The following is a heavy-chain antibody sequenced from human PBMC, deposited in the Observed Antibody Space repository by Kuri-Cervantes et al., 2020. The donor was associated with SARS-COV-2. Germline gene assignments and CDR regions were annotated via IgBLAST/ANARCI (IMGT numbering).Heavy chain of an antibody. CDR3: AKDQWELLGGGY. Sequence: ETLSLTCSASGFTFSSYAMSWVRQAPGKGLEWVSAISGSGGSTYYADSVKGRFTISRDNSKNTLYLQMNSLRAEDTAVYYCAKDQWELLGGGYWGQGTLVTVSS. CDR1: GFTFSSYA. D-gene: IGHD1-26*01. CDR2: ISGSGGST. V-gene: IGHV3-23*01. J-gene: IGHJ4*02.